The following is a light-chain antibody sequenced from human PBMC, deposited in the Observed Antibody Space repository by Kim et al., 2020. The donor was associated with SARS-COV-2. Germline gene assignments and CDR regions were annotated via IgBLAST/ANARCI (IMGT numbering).Light chain of an antibody. Sequence: GQRVTICCSRSSSNIGSNTVNWYQQLPGTAPKLLIYSNNQRPSGVPDRFSGSKSGTSASLAISGLQSEDGADYYCAAWDDSLNGVVFGGGTQLTVL. CDR3: AAWDDSLNGVV. V-gene: IGLV1-44*01. CDR2: SNN. J-gene: IGLJ2*01. CDR1: SSNIGSNT.